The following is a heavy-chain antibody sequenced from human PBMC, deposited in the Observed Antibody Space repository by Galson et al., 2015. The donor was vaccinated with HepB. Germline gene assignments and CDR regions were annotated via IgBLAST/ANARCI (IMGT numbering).Heavy chain of an antibody. J-gene: IGHJ6*02. CDR3: ARAPHSTVTSGMDV. CDR2: ISYDGSNK. CDR1: GFTFSSYA. V-gene: IGHV3-30*04. Sequence: SLRLSCAASGFTFSSYAMHWVRQAPGKGLEWVAVISYDGSNKYYADSVKGRFTISRDNSKNTLYLQMNSLRAEDTAVYYCARAPHSTVTSGMDVWGQGTTVTVSS. D-gene: IGHD4-17*01.